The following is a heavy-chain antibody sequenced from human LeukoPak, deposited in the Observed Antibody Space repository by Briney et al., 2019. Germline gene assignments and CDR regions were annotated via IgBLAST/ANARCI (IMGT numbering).Heavy chain of an antibody. J-gene: IGHJ4*02. D-gene: IGHD3-22*01. CDR2: ISATDDST. V-gene: IGHV3-23*01. CDR1: GFTFSNYA. CDR3: AKDASSAYTFYFDF. Sequence: GGSLRLSCAASGFTFSNYAMNWVRQAPGKGLEWVSGISATDDSTYYADSVRGRFTISRDNSKNTLYLQMNSLRAEDTALYYCAKDASSAYTFYFDFWGQGTLVTVSS.